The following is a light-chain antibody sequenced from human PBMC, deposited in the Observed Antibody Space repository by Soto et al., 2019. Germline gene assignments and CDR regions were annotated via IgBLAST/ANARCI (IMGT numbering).Light chain of an antibody. V-gene: IGKV3-20*01. Sequence: EIVLTQSPDTLSLSPGERATLSCRASQSVRNNYLAWYQQKPGQAPRFLIFDASSRATGIPDRFSSSGSGTDFTLTISRLEPEDFAVYYCQQYGSTPLTFGGGTKVDIE. CDR1: QSVRNNY. CDR2: DAS. J-gene: IGKJ4*01. CDR3: QQYGSTPLT.